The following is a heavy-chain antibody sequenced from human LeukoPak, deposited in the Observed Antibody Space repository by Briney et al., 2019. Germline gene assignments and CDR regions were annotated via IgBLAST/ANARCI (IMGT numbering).Heavy chain of an antibody. CDR1: GFTFSSYA. Sequence: PGGSLRLSCAASGFTFSSYAMSWVRQAPGKGLEWVSGISGSDGSTYYADSVKGRFTISRDKSKNTLYLQMNSLGAEDTAVYYCAKEYYYGSGTYYDYWGQGTLVIVSS. V-gene: IGHV3-23*01. D-gene: IGHD3-10*01. CDR2: ISGSDGST. CDR3: AKEYYYGSGTYYDY. J-gene: IGHJ4*02.